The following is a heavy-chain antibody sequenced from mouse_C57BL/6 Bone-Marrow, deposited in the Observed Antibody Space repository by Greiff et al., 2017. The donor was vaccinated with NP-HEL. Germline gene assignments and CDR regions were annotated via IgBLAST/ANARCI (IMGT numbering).Heavy chain of an antibody. CDR3: ARRGQLRLRAGYYAMDY. J-gene: IGHJ4*01. CDR1: GYTFTDYY. CDR2: IYPKNGGT. Sequence: EVQLQQSGPELVKPGASVKISCKASGYTFTDYYMNWVKQSPGQSLEWIGDIYPKNGGTSYNPKFKGKATLTVDKSSSTAYMELRSLTSEDSAVYYCARRGQLRLRAGYYAMDYWGQGTSVTVSS. V-gene: IGHV1-26*01. D-gene: IGHD3-2*02.